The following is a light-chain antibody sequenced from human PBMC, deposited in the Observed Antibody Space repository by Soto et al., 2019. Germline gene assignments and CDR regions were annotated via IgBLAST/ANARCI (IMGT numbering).Light chain of an antibody. V-gene: IGKV1-39*01. J-gene: IGKJ4*01. CDR1: QSISSY. CDR3: QKANSSPLT. CDR2: AAS. Sequence: DIQMTQSPSSLSASVGDRVTITCRASQSISSYLNWYQQKPGKAPKLLIYAASSLQSGVPSRFSGSGSGTDFTLTINSLQPEDFATYYCQKANSSPLTFGGGTKVDIK.